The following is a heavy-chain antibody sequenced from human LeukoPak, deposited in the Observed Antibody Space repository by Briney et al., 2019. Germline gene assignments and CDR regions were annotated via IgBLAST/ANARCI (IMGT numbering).Heavy chain of an antibody. CDR1: GGTFSSYA. J-gene: IGHJ6*03. CDR2: ITPIFGTA. Sequence: GASVNVSCKASGGTFSSYAISWVRQAPGQGMEWMGGITPIFGTANYAQKFQGRVTITTDESTSTAYMDLSSLRSEDTAVYYCARTDGDYYYMDLWGKGTTVTVSS. CDR3: ARTDGDYYYMDL. V-gene: IGHV1-69*05.